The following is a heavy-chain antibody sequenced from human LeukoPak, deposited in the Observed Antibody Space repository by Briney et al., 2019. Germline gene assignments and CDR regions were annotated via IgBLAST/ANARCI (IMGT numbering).Heavy chain of an antibody. CDR3: AELGITMIGGV. Sequence: GGSLRLSCAASRFTFSTYWMHWVRQAPGKGLVWVSRIHSDGSSTSYADSVKGRFTISRDNAKNSLYLQMNSLRAEDTAVYYCAELGITMIGGVWGKGTTVTISS. V-gene: IGHV3-74*01. J-gene: IGHJ6*04. CDR2: IHSDGSST. D-gene: IGHD3-10*02. CDR1: RFTFSTYW.